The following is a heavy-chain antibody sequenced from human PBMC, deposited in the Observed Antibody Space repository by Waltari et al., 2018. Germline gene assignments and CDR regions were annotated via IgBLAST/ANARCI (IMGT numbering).Heavy chain of an antibody. CDR1: GGPISSNPYS. CDR3: ARDVDMSFYYYMDV. J-gene: IGHJ6*03. V-gene: IGHV4-39*07. Sequence: QLQLQESGPRLVKPSETLSLTCTVSGGPISSNPYSWGWIRRPPGKGLEWIGNIYYSGSTYYNPSLKSRVTISVDTSNNQLSLRLSSVTAADTAVYYCARDVDMSFYYYMDVWGKGTTVTISS. CDR2: IYYSGST. D-gene: IGHD5-12*01.